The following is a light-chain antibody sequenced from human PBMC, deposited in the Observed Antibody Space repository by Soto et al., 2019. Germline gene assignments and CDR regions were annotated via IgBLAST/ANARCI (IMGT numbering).Light chain of an antibody. Sequence: IELTQSPSDRAALPCGASKIVSRASQTIGTYVKWYRQKSGAAPELLIYDASTVQSGVPSRFRGGASGTDFTLTISSLQLDDFATYYWQQSYNTPLTFGQGTKVEIK. CDR1: QTIGTY. CDR3: QQSYNTPLT. CDR2: DAS. V-gene: IGKV1-39*01. J-gene: IGKJ1*01.